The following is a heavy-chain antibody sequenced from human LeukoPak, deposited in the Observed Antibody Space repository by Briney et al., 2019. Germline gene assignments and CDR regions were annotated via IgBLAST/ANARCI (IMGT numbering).Heavy chain of an antibody. D-gene: IGHD3-16*01. CDR2: ISAYNGNT. CDR3: ARDAPEAAYTNQNAFDI. J-gene: IGHJ3*02. V-gene: IGHV1-18*01. CDR1: GYTFTSYG. Sequence: ASVKVSCKASGYTFTSYGISWVRQAPGQGLEWMGWISAYNGNTNYAQKLQGRVTMTTDTSTSTAYMELRSLRSDDTAVYYCARDAPEAAYTNQNAFDIWGQGTMVTVSS.